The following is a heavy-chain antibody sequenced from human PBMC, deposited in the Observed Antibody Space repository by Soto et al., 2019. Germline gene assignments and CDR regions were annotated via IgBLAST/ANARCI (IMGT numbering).Heavy chain of an antibody. CDR3: TRSSGSYRYFDL. D-gene: IGHD1-26*01. CDR1: GFTFSDHY. CDR2: TRNRANSYTT. J-gene: IGHJ2*01. V-gene: IGHV3-72*01. Sequence: VQLVESGGGLVQPGGCLRLSCAASGFTFSDHYMDWVRQAPGKGLEWVARTRNRANSYTTEYAASVKGRFTISRDNSKDSLYLQMNSLETEDTAVYYCTRSSGSYRYFDLWGRGTLVTVSS.